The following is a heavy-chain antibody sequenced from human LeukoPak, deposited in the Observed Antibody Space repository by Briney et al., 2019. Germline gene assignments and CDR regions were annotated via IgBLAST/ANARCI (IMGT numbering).Heavy chain of an antibody. D-gene: IGHD6-13*01. Sequence: ASVTVSCKASGYTFTSYGISWVRQAPGQGLEWMGWISAYNGNTNYAQKLQGRVTMTTDTSTSTAYMELRSLRSDDTAVYYCARADSGNYYYYYGMDVWGQGTTVTVSS. V-gene: IGHV1-18*01. CDR1: GYTFTSYG. CDR2: ISAYNGNT. CDR3: ARADSGNYYYYYGMDV. J-gene: IGHJ6*02.